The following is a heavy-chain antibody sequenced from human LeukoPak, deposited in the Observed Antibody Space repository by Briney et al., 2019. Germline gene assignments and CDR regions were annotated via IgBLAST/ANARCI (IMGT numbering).Heavy chain of an antibody. CDR2: IDYSGST. Sequence: SETLSLTCTVSDGSISSYSWTWIRQPPGKGLEWIGYIDYSGSTYYNPSLKSRLTISVDTSKNQFSLKLSSVTATDTAVYYCARRGYCSSTSCYEYWFDPWGQGTLVTVSS. J-gene: IGHJ5*02. D-gene: IGHD2-2*01. CDR3: ARRGYCSSTSCYEYWFDP. CDR1: DGSISSYS. V-gene: IGHV4-59*08.